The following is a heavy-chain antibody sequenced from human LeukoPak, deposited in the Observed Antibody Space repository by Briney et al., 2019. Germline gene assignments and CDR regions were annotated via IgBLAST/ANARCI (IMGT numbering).Heavy chain of an antibody. CDR2: ISYDGSNQ. D-gene: IGHD6-19*01. V-gene: IGHV3-30*19. Sequence: GGSLRLSCAASGFTFSSYGMHWVRQAPGKGLEWVADISYDGSNQFYTDSVKGRFTISRDNSKSTVYLQMNTLRGEDTAVYFCARDNGSGWSYFDYWGQGTLVTVST. J-gene: IGHJ4*02. CDR3: ARDNGSGWSYFDY. CDR1: GFTFSSYG.